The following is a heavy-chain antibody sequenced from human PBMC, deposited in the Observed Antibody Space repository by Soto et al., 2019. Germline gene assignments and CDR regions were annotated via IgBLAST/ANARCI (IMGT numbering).Heavy chain of an antibody. V-gene: IGHV5-51*07. Sequence: RSWCGSEHQMSGKGLEWMGIIYPRDSDTRYSPAFQDQVTISADTSSNTAYLQWSSLKASDTAIYYCGRRGFAQGTDVWRKGTTVPVSS. CDR1: RSW. CDR3: GRRGFAQGTDV. J-gene: IGHJ6*04. CDR2: IYPRDSDT.